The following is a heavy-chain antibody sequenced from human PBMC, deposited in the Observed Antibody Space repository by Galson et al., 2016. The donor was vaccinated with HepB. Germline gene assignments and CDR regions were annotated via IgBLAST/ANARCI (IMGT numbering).Heavy chain of an antibody. CDR1: GVSSSTYA. J-gene: IGHJ4*02. V-gene: IGHV3-23*01. CDR2: LSGRGGNT. Sequence: SLRLSCAASGVSSSTYARSWVRLAPGQGLEWVSALSGRGGNTYYADSVKGRFTISRDSSKNTLYLHMSSLTSEDTAVYYCAESSTWGVFDSWGQGTLVTVSS. CDR3: AESSTWGVFDS. D-gene: IGHD2-2*01.